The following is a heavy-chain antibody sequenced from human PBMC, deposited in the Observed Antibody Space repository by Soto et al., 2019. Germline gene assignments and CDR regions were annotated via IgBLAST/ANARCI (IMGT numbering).Heavy chain of an antibody. D-gene: IGHD3-3*01. CDR2: ISGSGDNT. CDR3: AKDLGTDDFWSAYYTYYYMDV. Sequence: EVQLLESGGGLVQTGGSLRLSCAASGFTFSSYALHWVRQAPGKGLEWVSVISGSGDNTYYADSVKGRFTISRDNSKNTLYLQMNSLRAEDTAVYYCAKDLGTDDFWSAYYTYYYMDVWGKGTTVTVSS. J-gene: IGHJ6*03. V-gene: IGHV3-23*01. CDR1: GFTFSSYA.